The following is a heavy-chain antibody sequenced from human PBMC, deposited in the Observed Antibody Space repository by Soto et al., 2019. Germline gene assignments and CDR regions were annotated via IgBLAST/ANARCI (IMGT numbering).Heavy chain of an antibody. J-gene: IGHJ3*02. CDR3: ARDINYFDGSRYYDTFDI. CDR2: INTDGSLM. CDR1: GFTFSNYW. D-gene: IGHD3-22*01. V-gene: IGHV3-7*04. Sequence: EVQLVQSGGALVQPGGSLRLSCAASGFTFSNYWMVWARQTPGKGLEWVANINTDGSLMYYVDSVEGRFITTRDNAKNSLYLQMNSLRAEDTAVYYCARDINYFDGSRYYDTFDIWGPGTMVTVSS.